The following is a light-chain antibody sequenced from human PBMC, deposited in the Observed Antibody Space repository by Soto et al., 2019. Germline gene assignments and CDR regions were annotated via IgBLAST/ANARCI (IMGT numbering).Light chain of an antibody. Sequence: QSVLTQPASVSGSPGQSITISGTGTSSDVGSYNLVSWYQQHPGKAPKLMIYEGSKRPSGVSNRFSGSKSGNTVSLTISGLQAEDEADYYCCSYAGSSTHAVFGGGTQLTVL. CDR1: SSDVGSYNL. J-gene: IGLJ7*01. V-gene: IGLV2-23*01. CDR3: CSYAGSSTHAV. CDR2: EGS.